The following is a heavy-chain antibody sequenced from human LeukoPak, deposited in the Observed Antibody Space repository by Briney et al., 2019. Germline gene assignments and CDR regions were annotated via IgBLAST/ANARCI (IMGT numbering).Heavy chain of an antibody. D-gene: IGHD2-2*01. CDR2: INHSGST. J-gene: IGHJ6*04. CDR1: VGSFSGYY. CDR3: ARVGEGYCSSTSCYAGYYYYGMDV. V-gene: IGHV4-34*01. Sequence: PSEALSLTRALYVGSFSGYYWSWVRQPPGKGLGWIGEINHSGSTNYNPYLTSRVTISVDTSKNQFSLKLSSVTAADTAVYYCARVGEGYCSSTSCYAGYYYYGMDVWGKGTTVTGSS.